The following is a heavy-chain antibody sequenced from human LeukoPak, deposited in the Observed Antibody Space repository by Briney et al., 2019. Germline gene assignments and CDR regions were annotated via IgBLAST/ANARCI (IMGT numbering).Heavy chain of an antibody. Sequence: GGSLRLSCAASGFTFSSHAMSWVRQAPGKGLEWVSAISGSGSSTYYVDSVKGRFTISRDNSKNTLYLQMNSLRAEDTAVYYCAKAYWTYYYYGMDVWGQGTTVTVSS. V-gene: IGHV3-23*01. D-gene: IGHD2-8*02. CDR2: ISGSGSST. CDR3: AKAYWTYYYYGMDV. J-gene: IGHJ6*02. CDR1: GFTFSSHA.